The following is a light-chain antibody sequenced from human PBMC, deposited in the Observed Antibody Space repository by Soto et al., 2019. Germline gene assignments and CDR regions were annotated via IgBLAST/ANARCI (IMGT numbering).Light chain of an antibody. CDR3: QQRSNWPPLT. V-gene: IGKV3-15*01. Sequence: EMVMTQSPATLSVSPGARATLSCRASQTVGFFLAWYQQKPGQAPRLLIYGANTRATGVPDRFSGSGSGTEFTLTISSLQSEDSAVYYCQQRSNWPPLTFGGGTKVEIK. J-gene: IGKJ4*01. CDR2: GAN. CDR1: QTVGFF.